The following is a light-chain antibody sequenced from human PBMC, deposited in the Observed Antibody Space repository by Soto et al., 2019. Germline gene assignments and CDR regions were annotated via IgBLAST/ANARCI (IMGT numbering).Light chain of an antibody. CDR1: SSDIGTYYY. CDR3: SSYTPNGTYV. J-gene: IGLJ1*01. CDR2: EVA. Sequence: QSALTQPASVSGSPGQSITISCTGSSSDIGTYYYVSWYQQHPGKAPRIMIYEVANRPSGVSDRFSGSKSGSTASLTISGLQAEDEGDYYCSSYTPNGTYVFGSGTKLTVL. V-gene: IGLV2-14*01.